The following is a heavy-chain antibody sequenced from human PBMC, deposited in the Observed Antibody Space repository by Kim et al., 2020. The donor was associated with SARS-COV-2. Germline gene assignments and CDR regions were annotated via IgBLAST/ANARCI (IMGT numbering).Heavy chain of an antibody. Sequence: GGSLRLSCAASGFTFSSYWMSWVRQAPGKGLEWVANIKQDGSEKYYVDSVKGRFTISRDNAKNSLYLQMNSLRAEDTAVYYCAKSKLTGKRGYSYRYTVFDYWGQGTLVTVSS. CDR2: IKQDGSEK. CDR1: GFTFSSYW. CDR3: AKSKLTGKRGYSYRYTVFDY. V-gene: IGHV3-7*03. J-gene: IGHJ4*02. D-gene: IGHD5-18*01.